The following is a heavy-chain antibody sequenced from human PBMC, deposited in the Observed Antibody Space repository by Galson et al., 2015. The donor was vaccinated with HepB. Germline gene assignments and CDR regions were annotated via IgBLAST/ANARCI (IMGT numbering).Heavy chain of an antibody. Sequence: SLRLSCAASGFTFSSYAMSWVRQAPGKGLEWVSAISGSGGSTYYADSVKGRFTISRDNSKNTLFLQMNSLRAEDTAVFYCAKTPSRPVRVDYWGQGTLVTVSS. D-gene: IGHD6-6*01. CDR1: GFTFSSYA. J-gene: IGHJ4*02. CDR3: AKTPSRPVRVDY. CDR2: ISGSGGST. V-gene: IGHV3-23*01.